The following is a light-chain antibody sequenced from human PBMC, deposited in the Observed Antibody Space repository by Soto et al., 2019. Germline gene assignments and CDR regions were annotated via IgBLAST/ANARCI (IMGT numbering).Light chain of an antibody. V-gene: IGKV1-9*01. CDR3: QQLNTYPYT. Sequence: DIQLTQSPSFLSASVGDRVTITCRASQAISSYLAWYQQKPGKAPKLLIYAASTLQSGVPSGFSGSGSGTEFTLTISSLQPEDFATFYCQQLNTYPYTFGQGTKLEI. CDR1: QAISSY. CDR2: AAS. J-gene: IGKJ2*01.